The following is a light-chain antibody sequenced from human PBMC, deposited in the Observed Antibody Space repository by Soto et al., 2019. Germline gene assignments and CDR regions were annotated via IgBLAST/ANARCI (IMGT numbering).Light chain of an antibody. V-gene: IGLV1-44*01. CDR3: AAWDGSLNVVL. CDR2: STN. J-gene: IGLJ2*01. CDR1: SSNIGSNT. Sequence: QSALTQPPSASGTPGQRVTISCSGSSSNIGSNTVNWYQRLPGSAPKLLMYSTNQRPSGVPDRFSGSKSGTSASLAISGLQSEDEADYYCAAWDGSLNVVLFGGGTKLTVL.